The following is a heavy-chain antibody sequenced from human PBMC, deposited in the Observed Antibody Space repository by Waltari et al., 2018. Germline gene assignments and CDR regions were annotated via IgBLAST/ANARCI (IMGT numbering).Heavy chain of an antibody. J-gene: IGHJ6*02. CDR3: AKDLYSGSWPTVYYYYYGMDV. CDR1: GFTFDDYA. CDR2: ISWNSGSI. D-gene: IGHD6-13*01. Sequence: EVQLVESGGGLVQPGRSLRLSCAASGFTFDDYAMHWVRQAPGKGLEWVSGISWNSGSIGDADSVKGRFTISRDNAKNSLYLQMNSLRAEDTALYYCAKDLYSGSWPTVYYYYYGMDVWGQGTTVTVSS. V-gene: IGHV3-9*01.